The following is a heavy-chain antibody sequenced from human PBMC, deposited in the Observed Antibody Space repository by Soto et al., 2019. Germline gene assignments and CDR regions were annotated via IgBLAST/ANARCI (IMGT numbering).Heavy chain of an antibody. CDR2: ISYDGSNK. Sequence: PGGSLRLSCAASGFTFSSYAMHWIRQAPGKGLEWVAVISYDGSNKYYADSVKGRFTISRDNSKNTLYLQMNSLRAEDTAVYYCARNGDSSGYYLYYCDYWGQGTLVTVSS. CDR3: ARNGDSSGYYLYYCDY. J-gene: IGHJ4*02. D-gene: IGHD3-22*01. V-gene: IGHV3-30-3*01. CDR1: GFTFSSYA.